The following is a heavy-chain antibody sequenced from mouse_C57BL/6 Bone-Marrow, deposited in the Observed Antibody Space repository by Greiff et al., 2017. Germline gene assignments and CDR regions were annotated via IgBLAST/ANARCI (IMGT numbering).Heavy chain of an antibody. V-gene: IGHV1-15*01. J-gene: IGHJ1*03. CDR3: TRRVYYGRSFGYVDV. CDR1: GYTFPDYE. CDR2: IDPETGGT. Sequence: QVQLQQSGAELVRPGASVTLSCKASGYTFPDYEMHWVKQPPVHGLEWIGAIDPETGGTAYNQKFKGKAILTADNSSSTAYMERRSLTSEDSAVYYCTRRVYYGRSFGYVDVWGTGTTVTVSS. D-gene: IGHD1-1*01.